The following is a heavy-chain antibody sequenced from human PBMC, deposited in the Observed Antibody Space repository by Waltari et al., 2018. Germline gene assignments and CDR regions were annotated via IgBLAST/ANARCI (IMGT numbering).Heavy chain of an antibody. D-gene: IGHD3-10*01. V-gene: IGHV4-38-2*02. CDR2: ISHSANA. Sequence: QVQLQESGPGLARPSATLSLPCVVSSYSTRSGSFWGWIRQPPGKGLEWVGIISHSANAYYNPSLKSRVTMSVDTSKNQFALKVTSVTAADTAIYYCVRDLGGSGNSWFDAWGQGTLVTVSS. CDR3: VRDLGGSGNSWFDA. CDR1: SYSTRSGSF. J-gene: IGHJ5*02.